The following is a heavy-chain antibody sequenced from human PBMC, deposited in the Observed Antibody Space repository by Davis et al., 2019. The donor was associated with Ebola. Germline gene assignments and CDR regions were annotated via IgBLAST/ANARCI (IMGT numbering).Heavy chain of an antibody. D-gene: IGHD2-21*01. CDR3: ARDGHIGGWFDP. CDR2: IYYSGST. V-gene: IGHV4-59*01. J-gene: IGHJ5*02. CDR1: GGSISSYY. Sequence: MPSETLSLTCTVSGGSISSYYWSWIRQPPGKGLEWIGYIYYSGSTNYNPSLKSRVTISVDTSKNQFSLKLSSVTAADTAVYYCARDGHIGGWFDPWGQGTLVTVSS.